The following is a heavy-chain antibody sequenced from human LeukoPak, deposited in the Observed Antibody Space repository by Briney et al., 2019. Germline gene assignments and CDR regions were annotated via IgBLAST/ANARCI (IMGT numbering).Heavy chain of an antibody. D-gene: IGHD3-10*01. J-gene: IGHJ4*02. Sequence: GGSLRLSCAASGFTFSNAWMSWVRQAPGKGVEGVGRIKSKTDGGTTDYAAPVKGRFTISRDDSKNTLYLQMNSLRAEDTAVYYCAKTYGSGSKYSYYFDYWGQGTLVTVSS. V-gene: IGHV3-15*01. CDR2: IKSKTDGGTT. CDR1: GFTFSNAW. CDR3: AKTYGSGSKYSYYFDY.